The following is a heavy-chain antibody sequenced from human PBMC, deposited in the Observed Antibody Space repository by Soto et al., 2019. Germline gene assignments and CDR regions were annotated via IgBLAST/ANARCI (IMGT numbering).Heavy chain of an antibody. Sequence: GGSLRLSCAASGFTFSTYWMSWVRQAPGKGLEWVANIKQDGSEKYYVDSVKGRFTISRDNAKNSLYLQMNSLRAEDTAVYYCGRGGHVGDIVATILDYSYYYMDVGGKGTTVTVSS. J-gene: IGHJ6*03. V-gene: IGHV3-7*01. CDR1: GFTFSTYW. CDR2: IKQDGSEK. D-gene: IGHD5-12*01. CDR3: GRGGHVGDIVATILDYSYYYMDV.